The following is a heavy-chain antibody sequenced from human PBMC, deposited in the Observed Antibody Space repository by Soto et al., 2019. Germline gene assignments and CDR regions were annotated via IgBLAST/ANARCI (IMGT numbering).Heavy chain of an antibody. J-gene: IGHJ5*02. D-gene: IGHD3-3*01. CDR3: ARVVYYDFWSGYFNWFDP. CDR1: GYTFTSYG. CDR2: ISAYNGNT. Sequence: GASVKVSCKASGYTFTSYGISWVRQAPGKGLEWMGWISAYNGNTNYAQKLQGRVTMTTDTSTSTAYMELRSLRSDDTAVYYCARVVYYDFWSGYFNWFDPWGQGTLVTVSS. V-gene: IGHV1-18*01.